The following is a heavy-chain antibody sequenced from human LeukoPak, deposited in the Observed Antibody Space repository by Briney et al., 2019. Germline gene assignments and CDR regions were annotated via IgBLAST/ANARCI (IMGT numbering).Heavy chain of an antibody. Sequence: PSETLSLTCSVSGGSISLSYYYWGWIRQPPGKALEWIGSVYYSGTTSYNPSLKSRVTISVDTSKNQFSLKLSSVTAADTAVYYCAGSGGSYLVRTLPTYDYWGQGTLVTVSS. CDR2: VYYSGTT. CDR3: AGSGGSYLVRTLPTYDY. D-gene: IGHD3-16*02. CDR1: GGSISLSYYY. V-gene: IGHV4-39*07. J-gene: IGHJ4*02.